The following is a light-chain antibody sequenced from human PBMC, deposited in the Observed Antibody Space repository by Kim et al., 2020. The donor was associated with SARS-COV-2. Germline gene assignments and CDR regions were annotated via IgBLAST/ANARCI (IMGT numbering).Light chain of an antibody. J-gene: IGKJ4*01. Sequence: LPAAERTTRSCAASRDVSSYVAWDQPKPGKATRLVLYDSSSRAAGIQGRSSESESGTDFALTICRLEPEGCAVYYCQQRTNWPLTFGRGTKVDIK. CDR2: DSS. CDR3: QQRTNWPLT. V-gene: IGKV3-11*01. CDR1: RDVSSY.